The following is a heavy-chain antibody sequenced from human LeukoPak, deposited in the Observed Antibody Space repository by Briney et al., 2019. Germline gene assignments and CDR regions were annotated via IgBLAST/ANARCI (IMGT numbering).Heavy chain of an antibody. Sequence: PGRSLRLPCAASGFTFDDYVMHWVRQAPGKGLEWVSGISWNSGRIGYADSVKGRFTISRDNAKNSLYLQMNSLRAEDTALYYCAKDVTATASSYYGMDVWGQGTTVTVSS. D-gene: IGHD2-21*02. CDR3: AKDVTATASSYYGMDV. J-gene: IGHJ6*02. V-gene: IGHV3-9*01. CDR2: ISWNSGRI. CDR1: GFTFDDYV.